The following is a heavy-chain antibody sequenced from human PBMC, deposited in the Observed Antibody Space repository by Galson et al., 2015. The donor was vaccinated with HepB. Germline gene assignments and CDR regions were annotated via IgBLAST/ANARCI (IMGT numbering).Heavy chain of an antibody. CDR3: ARDGHNPDWYFAF. CDR1: GFTFSLYT. V-gene: IGHV3-23*01. Sequence: SLRLSCAASGFTFSLYTMTWVRQAPGKGLEWVSSISKGGSETHYADSVKGRFTTSRDNSDNTVYLQMDGLRAEDTAVYYCARDGHNPDWYFAFWGRGTLVTVSS. J-gene: IGHJ2*01. D-gene: IGHD5-24*01. CDR2: ISKGGSET.